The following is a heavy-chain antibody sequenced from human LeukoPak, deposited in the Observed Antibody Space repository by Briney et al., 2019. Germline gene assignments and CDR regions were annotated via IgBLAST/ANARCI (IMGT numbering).Heavy chain of an antibody. V-gene: IGHV3-9*01. CDR3: AKDKKLLWFGELDY. CDR2: ISWNSGSI. J-gene: IGHJ4*02. Sequence: GGSLRLSCAASGFTFDDYAMHWVRQAPGKGLEWVSGISWNSGSIGYADSVKGRFTISRDNAKNSLYLQMNSLRAEDTALYYCAKDKKLLWFGELDYWGQGTPVTVSS. D-gene: IGHD3-10*01. CDR1: GFTFDDYA.